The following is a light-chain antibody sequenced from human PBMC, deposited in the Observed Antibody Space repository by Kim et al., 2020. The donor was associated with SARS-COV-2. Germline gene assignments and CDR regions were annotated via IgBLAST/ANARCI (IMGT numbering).Light chain of an antibody. CDR2: KAS. CDR3: YSAADNTEV. CDR1: VLAKKY. Sequence: SVSSGTPARITCAGDVLAKKYARWFQKKPGQALVLVIYKASARPSGIPERFSGSTSGTTVTLTISGAPVEDEADYYCYSAADNTEVFGGGTQLTVL. V-gene: IGLV3-27*01. J-gene: IGLJ3*02.